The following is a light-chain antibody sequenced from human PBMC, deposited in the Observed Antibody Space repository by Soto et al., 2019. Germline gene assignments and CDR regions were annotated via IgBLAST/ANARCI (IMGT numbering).Light chain of an antibody. CDR1: RSNIGAGYD. CDR3: QSYDSSLTVV. V-gene: IGLV1-40*01. CDR2: GNT. J-gene: IGLJ2*01. Sequence: QSVLTQPPSVSGAPGQRVTISCTGSRSNIGAGYDVHWYQQFPGTTPKFLIYGNTNRPSGVPDRFSASKSGTSASLDITGLQAEDEAEYFCQSYDSSLTVVFGGGTKVTVL.